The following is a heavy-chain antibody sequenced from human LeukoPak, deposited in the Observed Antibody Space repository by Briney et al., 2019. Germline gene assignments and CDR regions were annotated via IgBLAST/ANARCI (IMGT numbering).Heavy chain of an antibody. J-gene: IGHJ4*02. D-gene: IGHD6-13*01. Sequence: GASVKVSCKASGGTFSSYAISWVRQAPGQGLEWMGRIIPIFGTANYAQKFQGRVTITTDESTSTAYMELSSLRSEDTAVYYCAREQQLVPSHFDYWGQGTLVTVSS. CDR3: AREQQLVPSHFDY. V-gene: IGHV1-69*05. CDR1: GGTFSSYA. CDR2: IIPIFGTA.